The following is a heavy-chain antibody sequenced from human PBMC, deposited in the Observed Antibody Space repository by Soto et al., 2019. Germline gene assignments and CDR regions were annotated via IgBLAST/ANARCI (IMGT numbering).Heavy chain of an antibody. CDR1: GGSISSGDYY. V-gene: IGHV4-31*03. CDR2: IHHSGLT. Sequence: QVQLQESGPGLVKPSQTLSLTCTVSGGSISSGDYYCSWIRQVPGRGLEWIGYIHHSGLTYYNPSLKSRVAMSVDTSKNQFSLDLTSVTAADTAEYYCATKPNAIYYFDYWGQGTLVTVSS. CDR3: ATKPNAIYYFDY. J-gene: IGHJ4*02.